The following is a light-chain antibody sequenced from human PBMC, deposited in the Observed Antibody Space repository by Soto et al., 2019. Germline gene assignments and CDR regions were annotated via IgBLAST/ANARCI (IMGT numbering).Light chain of an antibody. CDR3: MQALQTRYT. V-gene: IGKV2-28*01. Sequence: VMTQSPLSLPVTPGEPASISCRSSQSLLHGNGYNYLDWYLQKPGQSPQLLIYLGSNRASGVPDRFSGSGSGTDFTLVISRVEAEDVGVYYCMQALQTRYTFGQGTKLEIK. CDR1: QSLLHGNGYNY. J-gene: IGKJ2*01. CDR2: LGS.